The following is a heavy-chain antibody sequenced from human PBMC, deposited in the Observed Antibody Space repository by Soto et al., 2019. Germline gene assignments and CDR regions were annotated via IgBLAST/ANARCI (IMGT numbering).Heavy chain of an antibody. CDR1: GFSLSTSGVG. D-gene: IGHD2-15*01. Sequence: QITLKESGPTLVKPTQTLTLTCTFSGFSLSTSGVGVGWIRQPPGKALEWLALIYWDDDKRYSPSLKSRLTTXKYXSKNQVVLTMTNMDPVDTATYYCAHRPSYCSGYSCYSGFDYWGQGTLVTVSS. CDR3: AHRPSYCSGYSCYSGFDY. V-gene: IGHV2-5*02. CDR2: IYWDDDK. J-gene: IGHJ4*02.